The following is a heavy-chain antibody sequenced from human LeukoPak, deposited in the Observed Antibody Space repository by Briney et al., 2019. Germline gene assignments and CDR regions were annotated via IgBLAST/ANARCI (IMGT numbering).Heavy chain of an antibody. J-gene: IGHJ6*03. Sequence: PGGSLRLSCAASGFTFSSYGMHWVRQAPGKGLEWVSVISGSGGSTYYADSVKGRFTISRDNSKNTLYLQMNSLRAEDTAVYYCARDRRNYGTGSYSKDYFYYMDVWGIGATVTVSS. V-gene: IGHV3-23*01. CDR3: ARDRRNYGTGSYSKDYFYYMDV. D-gene: IGHD3-10*01. CDR1: GFTFSSYG. CDR2: ISGSGGST.